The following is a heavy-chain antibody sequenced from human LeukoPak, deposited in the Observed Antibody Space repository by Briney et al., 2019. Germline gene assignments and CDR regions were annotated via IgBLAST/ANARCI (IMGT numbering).Heavy chain of an antibody. Sequence: GGSLRLSCAASGLTFSYYSMNWVRQAPGKGLEWVSSITSGSTYIYYADSVKGRFTISRDNAKNSLYLQMNSLRAEDTAVYSCARGADGVSSNSRGWFDPWGQGTLVTVSS. V-gene: IGHV3-21*01. CDR2: ITSGSTYI. D-gene: IGHD2-15*01. CDR3: ARGADGVSSNSRGWFDP. J-gene: IGHJ5*02. CDR1: GLTFSYYS.